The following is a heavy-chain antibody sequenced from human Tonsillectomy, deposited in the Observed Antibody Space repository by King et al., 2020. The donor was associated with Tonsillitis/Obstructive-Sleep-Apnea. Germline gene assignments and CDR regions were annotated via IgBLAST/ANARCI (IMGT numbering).Heavy chain of an antibody. CDR2: ISGSDDSA. Sequence: VQLVESGGGLVQPGGSLRLSCAASGFTFSSYAMSWVRQAPGKGLEWVSTISGSDDSAYYADSVKGRFTISRDNSKNTLFLLLNSLRADDTVVYYCAKAIGGSCYSPTEYWGQGTLVTVSS. CDR3: AKAIGGSCYSPTEY. J-gene: IGHJ4*02. CDR1: GFTFSSYA. V-gene: IGHV3-23*04. D-gene: IGHD2-15*01.